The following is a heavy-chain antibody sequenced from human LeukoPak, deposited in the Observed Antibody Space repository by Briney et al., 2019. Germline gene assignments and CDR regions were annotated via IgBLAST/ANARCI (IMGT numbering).Heavy chain of an antibody. Sequence: KASETLSLTCAVYGGSFSGYYWSWIRQPPGKGLEWIGEINHSGSTNYNPSLKSRVTISVDTSKNQFSLKLSSVTAADTAVYYCATHPSYDSSGPPESSWGQGTLVTASS. J-gene: IGHJ4*02. CDR2: INHSGST. D-gene: IGHD3-22*01. V-gene: IGHV4-34*01. CDR1: GGSFSGYY. CDR3: ATHPSYDSSGPPESS.